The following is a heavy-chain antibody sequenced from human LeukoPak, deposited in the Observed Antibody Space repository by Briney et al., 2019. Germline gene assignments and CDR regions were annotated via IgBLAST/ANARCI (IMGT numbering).Heavy chain of an antibody. CDR2: IYYSGSS. CDR1: GASIRSGRNY. J-gene: IGHJ4*02. Sequence: SETLSLTCNVSGASIRSGRNYWGWIRQSPGKGLEWIGSIYYSGSSSYNPSLQSRVTISVDTSKNQFSLKLSSVTAADTAVYYCARERGSRRSDSYGYNWGQGTLVTVSS. V-gene: IGHV4-39*02. CDR3: ARERGSRRSDSYGYN. D-gene: IGHD5-18*01.